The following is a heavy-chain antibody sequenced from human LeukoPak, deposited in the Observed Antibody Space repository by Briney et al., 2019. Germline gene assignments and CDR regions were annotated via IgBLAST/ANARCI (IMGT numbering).Heavy chain of an antibody. CDR2: INPNSGGA. J-gene: IGHJ4*02. CDR3: ARPHSGSWPNVPFDY. D-gene: IGHD6-13*01. Sequence: ASVKVSCKASGYTFTGYSMHWVRQAPGQGLEWMGWINPNSGGANYAQKFQGRVTMTRDTSISTAYMGLSRRRSDDTAVYYCARPHSGSWPNVPFDYWGQGTLVTVSS. V-gene: IGHV1-2*02. CDR1: GYTFTGYS.